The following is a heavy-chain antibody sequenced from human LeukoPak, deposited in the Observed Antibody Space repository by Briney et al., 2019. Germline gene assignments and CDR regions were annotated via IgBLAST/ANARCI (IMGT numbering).Heavy chain of an antibody. CDR1: GHSIISYY. CDR3: ARHFPYIGMIAVVREDAFDI. J-gene: IGHJ3*02. D-gene: IGHD3-22*01. V-gene: IGHV4-4*09. Sequence: SETLSLTCTVSGHSIISYYWSWIRQPPGKALEWIGYIYTSGSTNYNPSLKCRVTISVDTSKNQFSLKLSSVTAAGTAVYYCARHFPYIGMIAVVREDAFDIWGQGTMVTVSS. CDR2: IYTSGST.